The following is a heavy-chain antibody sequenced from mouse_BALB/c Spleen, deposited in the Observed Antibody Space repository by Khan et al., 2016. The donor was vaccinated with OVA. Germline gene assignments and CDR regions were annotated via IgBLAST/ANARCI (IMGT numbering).Heavy chain of an antibody. CDR1: GYTFTSYT. J-gene: IGHJ3*01. CDR3: SSEGAYYRSDGWFAY. D-gene: IGHD2-14*01. CDR2: INPSSGYP. Sequence: VELVESGAELARPGASVKMSCKASGYTFTSYTIHWVKQRPGQGLEWIGYINPSSGYPNYNQKFKEKATLNADKSSITPYIQLGSLTSDDSAVYYCSSEGAYYRSDGWFAYWSQGTLVTVSS. V-gene: IGHV1-4*01.